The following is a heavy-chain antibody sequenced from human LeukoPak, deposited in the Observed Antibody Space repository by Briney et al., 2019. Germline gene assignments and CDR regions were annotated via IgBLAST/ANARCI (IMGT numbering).Heavy chain of an antibody. Sequence: ASVKVSXKASGYTFTGYHIHWVRQAPGQGLEWLGWISSSSGDTHYAQKFQGRVTVTRDTSIDTAYMELSTLTSDDTAVYYCARDLTGDVSTHFDYWGQGTLVTVSS. CDR2: ISSSSGDT. V-gene: IGHV1-2*02. J-gene: IGHJ4*02. CDR3: ARDLTGDVSTHFDY. D-gene: IGHD5/OR15-5a*01. CDR1: GYTFTGYH.